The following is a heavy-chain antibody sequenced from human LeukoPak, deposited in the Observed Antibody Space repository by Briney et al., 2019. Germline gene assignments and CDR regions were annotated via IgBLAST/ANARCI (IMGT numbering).Heavy chain of an antibody. J-gene: IGHJ4*02. V-gene: IGHV3-33*01. Sequence: GGSLGLSCAASGFTFSSYGMHWVRQAPGKGLEGVAVIWYDGSNKYYADSVKGRFTISRDNSKNTLYLQMNSLRAEDTAVYYCARDYGKFVVVPAAIDYWGQGTLVTVSS. CDR3: ARDYGKFVVVPAAIDY. D-gene: IGHD2-2*01. CDR2: IWYDGSNK. CDR1: GFTFSSYG.